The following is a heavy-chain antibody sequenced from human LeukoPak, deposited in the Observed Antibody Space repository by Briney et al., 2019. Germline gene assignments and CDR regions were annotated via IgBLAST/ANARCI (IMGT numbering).Heavy chain of an antibody. Sequence: SETLSLTCAVYGGSFSGYYWSWIRQPPGKGLEWIGEINHSGSTNYNPSLKSRVTISVDTSKNQFSLKLISVTAADTAMYYCARDRHEPGPWGPGTMVTVSS. V-gene: IGHV4-34*01. CDR1: GGSFSGYY. J-gene: IGHJ3*01. CDR2: INHSGST. CDR3: ARDRHEPGP.